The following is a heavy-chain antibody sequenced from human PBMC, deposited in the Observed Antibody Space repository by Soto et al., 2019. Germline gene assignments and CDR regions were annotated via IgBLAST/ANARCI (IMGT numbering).Heavy chain of an antibody. Sequence: EVQLVESGGDLVQPGGSLRLSCAASGFTISGYDIHWVRQVAGEELEWVSAIDTAGVTYYPGSVKGRFTIAREDDKNSLDLQMHSRRAGDTAVYYCGRGYRGPGRRHGMDVWGPGTTVIGSS. CDR1: GFTISGYD. CDR2: IDTAGVT. J-gene: IGHJ6*02. V-gene: IGHV3-13*04. D-gene: IGHD3-10*01. CDR3: GRGYRGPGRRHGMDV.